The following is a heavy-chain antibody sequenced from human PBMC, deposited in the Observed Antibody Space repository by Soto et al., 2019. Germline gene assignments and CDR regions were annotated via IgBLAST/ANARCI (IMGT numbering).Heavy chain of an antibody. J-gene: IGHJ6*02. V-gene: IGHV1-18*01. Sequence: GASVKVSCKASGYTFTSYGISWVRQAPGQGLEWMGWISAYNGNTNYAQKLQGRVTMTTDTSTSTAYMELRSLRSDDTAVYYCAASVYGDYTEHYYYYYGMDVWGQGTMVTVSS. CDR3: AASVYGDYTEHYYYYYGMDV. D-gene: IGHD4-17*01. CDR2: ISAYNGNT. CDR1: GYTFTSYG.